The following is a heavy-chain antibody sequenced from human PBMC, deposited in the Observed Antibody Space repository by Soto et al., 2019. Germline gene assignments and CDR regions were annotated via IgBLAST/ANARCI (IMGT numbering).Heavy chain of an antibody. D-gene: IGHD2-2*01. J-gene: IGHJ4*02. CDR2: INSGSTSV. CDR3: TSSTSPDAY. V-gene: IGHV3-48*04. Sequence: VQLVESGGGLVQPGGSLRLSCVASGFDFNRYSMNWVRQAPGKGLEWFSYINSGSTSVFYADSVRGRFTISRDNAKNSLYLQMYSLRAEDTAVYYCTSSTSPDAYWGQGTLVTVSS. CDR1: GFDFNRYS.